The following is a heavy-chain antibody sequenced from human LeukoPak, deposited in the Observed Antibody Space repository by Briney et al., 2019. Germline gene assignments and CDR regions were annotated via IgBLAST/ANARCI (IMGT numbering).Heavy chain of an antibody. Sequence: GSLRLSCAASGFTFSSYAMHWVRQAPGKGLEWVAVISYDGSDKYYADSVKGRFTISRDSSKNMLYLQMSSLRAGDTAVYYCARLGVQLWNSLDYWGQGTLVTVSS. D-gene: IGHD5-18*01. J-gene: IGHJ4*02. CDR2: ISYDGSDK. CDR3: ARLGVQLWNSLDY. V-gene: IGHV3-30*04. CDR1: GFTFSSYA.